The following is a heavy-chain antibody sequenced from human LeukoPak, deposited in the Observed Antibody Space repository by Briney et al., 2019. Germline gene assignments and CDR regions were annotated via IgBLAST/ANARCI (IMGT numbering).Heavy chain of an antibody. CDR3: ARQQQQLWYD. Sequence: GGSLILSCAASGFTFSTYTMSWVRQAPGKGLEWVSVISGSGDITYYADSVKGRFTISRDNAKNSLYLQMNSLRAEDTAVYFCARQQQQLWYDWGQGTLVTVSS. J-gene: IGHJ4*02. D-gene: IGHD5-18*01. V-gene: IGHV3-23*01. CDR1: GFTFSTYT. CDR2: ISGSGDIT.